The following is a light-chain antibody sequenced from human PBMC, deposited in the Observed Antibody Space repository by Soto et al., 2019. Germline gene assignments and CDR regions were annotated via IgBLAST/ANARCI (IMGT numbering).Light chain of an antibody. J-gene: IGKJ4*01. V-gene: IGKV1-5*01. CDR1: QSINNL. CDR2: DVS. Sequence: DFQMPQSHSTLSASVGDRVTITCRASQSINNLLAWYQQKPGKAPKFLIYDVSTLESGVPSRFSGSGSGTEFTLTISSLQPEDFATYYCQQYDSYPLTFGGGTKVDI. CDR3: QQYDSYPLT.